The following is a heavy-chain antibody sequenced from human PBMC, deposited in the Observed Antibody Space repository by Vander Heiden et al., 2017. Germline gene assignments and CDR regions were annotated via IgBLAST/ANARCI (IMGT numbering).Heavy chain of an antibody. CDR2: INPNSGGT. Sequence: QEQLVQSGAELKKPGASAKISCRASGYTFTDYFTHWVRLAPGQGLQWLGRINPNSGGTEYTQRFQGRVTMTRDTSISTAYMELSSLTSDDTAVYYCAREGSPFSSGWKDWLDPWGQGTLVTVSS. V-gene: IGHV1-2*06. CDR3: AREGSPFSSGWKDWLDP. CDR1: GYTFTDYF. J-gene: IGHJ5*02. D-gene: IGHD6-19*01.